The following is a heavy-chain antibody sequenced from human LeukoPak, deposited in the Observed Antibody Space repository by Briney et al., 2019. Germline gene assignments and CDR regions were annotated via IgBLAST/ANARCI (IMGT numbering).Heavy chain of an antibody. V-gene: IGHV4-34*01. D-gene: IGHD2-15*01. J-gene: IGHJ1*01. CDR1: GGSFSGYY. CDR2: INHSGST. CDR3: ARGRGSGVRGFQH. Sequence: PSETLSLTGAVYGGSFSGYYWSWIRQPPGKGLEGIGEINHSGSTNYNPSLKSRVTISVDTSKNQFSLKLSSVTAADTAVYYCARGRGSGVRGFQHWGQGTLVTVSS.